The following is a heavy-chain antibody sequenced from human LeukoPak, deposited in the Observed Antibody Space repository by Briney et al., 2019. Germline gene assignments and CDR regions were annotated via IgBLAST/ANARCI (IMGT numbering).Heavy chain of an antibody. CDR1: GDSISSSIYY. CDR2: VYYSGTT. D-gene: IGHD6-13*01. CDR3: ARQGAYDSTWCDFDY. J-gene: IGHJ4*02. Sequence: SETLSLTCAVSGDSISSSIYYWGWIRQPPGKGLELIGSVYYSGTTYYNPSLKSRVTISVDTSENQFSLKLSSVTAADTAVYYCARQGAYDSTWCDFDYWGQGTLVTVSS. V-gene: IGHV4-39*01.